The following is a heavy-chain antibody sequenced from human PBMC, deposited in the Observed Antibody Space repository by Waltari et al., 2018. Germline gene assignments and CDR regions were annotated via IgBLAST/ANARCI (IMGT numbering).Heavy chain of an antibody. CDR3: ARGLAIVVPAATWFDP. Sequence: QVQLQESGPGLVKPSETLSLTCTVSGYSISSGYYWGWIRPPPGKGLEWIGSIYHSGSTYYNPSLKSRVTISVDTSKNQFSLKLSSVTAADTAVYYCARGLAIVVPAATWFDPWGQGTLVTVSS. D-gene: IGHD2-2*01. CDR2: IYHSGST. CDR1: GYSISSGYY. V-gene: IGHV4-38-2*02. J-gene: IGHJ5*02.